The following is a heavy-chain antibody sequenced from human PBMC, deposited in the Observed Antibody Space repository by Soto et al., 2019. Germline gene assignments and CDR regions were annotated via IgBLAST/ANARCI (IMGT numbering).Heavy chain of an antibody. D-gene: IGHD6-19*01. CDR2: IIPILGIA. CDR1: GGTFSSYT. Sequence: QVQLVQSGAEVKKPGSSVKVSCKASGGTFSSYTISWVRQAPGQGLEWMGRIIPILGIANYAQKFQGRVTITADKSTSTAYMELSSLRSEDTAVDYCARLPGLRIAVAGTVGWGQGTLVTVSS. CDR3: ARLPGLRIAVAGTVG. V-gene: IGHV1-69*02. J-gene: IGHJ4*02.